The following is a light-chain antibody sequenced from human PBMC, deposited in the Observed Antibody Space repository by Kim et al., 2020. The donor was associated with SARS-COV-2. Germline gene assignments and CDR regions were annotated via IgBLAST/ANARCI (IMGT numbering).Light chain of an antibody. CDR3: QQRSNSPLT. CDR1: RRVVSP. V-gene: IGKV3-11*01. CDR2: DAS. J-gene: IGKJ4*01. Sequence: LSPAEKAAPPCRASRRVVSPFAWYQQQPPQAPRRLLYDASNRAAAITASFSSGGSGADFTLTISSLVPADDAVYYCQQRSNSPLTSGGGTKVDIK.